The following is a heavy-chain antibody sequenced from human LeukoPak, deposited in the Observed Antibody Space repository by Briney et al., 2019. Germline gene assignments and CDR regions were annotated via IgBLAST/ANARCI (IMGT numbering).Heavy chain of an antibody. CDR1: GYSISSGFW. D-gene: IGHD3-10*01. V-gene: IGHV4-4*02. Sequence: PSETLSLTCVVSGYSISSGFWWSWVRQPPGKGLEWIGEIHRSGSTNYNPSLKSRVTISVDTSKNQFSLKLSSVTAADTAVYYCARGTQGITMASGGHYYMDVWGKGTTVTVSS. CDR3: ARGTQGITMASGGHYYMDV. J-gene: IGHJ6*03. CDR2: IHRSGST.